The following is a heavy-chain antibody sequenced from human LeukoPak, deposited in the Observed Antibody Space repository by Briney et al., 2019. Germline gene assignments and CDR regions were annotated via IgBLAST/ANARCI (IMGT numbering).Heavy chain of an antibody. D-gene: IGHD3-22*01. J-gene: IGHJ4*02. CDR3: ARGWDSSGYYDY. CDR2: IIPIFGTA. V-gene: IGHV1-69*13. Sequence: SVKVSCKASGGTFSSYAINWVRQAPGQGLEWMGGIIPIFGTANYAQKFQGRVTITADESTSTAYMELSSLRSEDTAVYYCARGWDSSGYYDYWGQGTLVTVSS. CDR1: GGTFSSYA.